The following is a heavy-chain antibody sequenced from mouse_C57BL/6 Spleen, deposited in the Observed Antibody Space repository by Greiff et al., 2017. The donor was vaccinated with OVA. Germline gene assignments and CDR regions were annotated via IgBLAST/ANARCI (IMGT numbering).Heavy chain of an antibody. V-gene: IGHV10-1*01. CDR3: VRQGYDYGSYYFDD. D-gene: IGHD2-4*01. Sequence: GGGLVQPKGSLKLSCAASGFSFNTYAMNWVRQAPGKGLEWVARIRSKSNNYATYYADSVKDRFTISRDDSESMLYLQMNNLKTEDTAMYYCVRQGYDYGSYYFDDWGQGTTLTVSS. J-gene: IGHJ2*01. CDR1: GFSFNTYA. CDR2: IRSKSNNYAT.